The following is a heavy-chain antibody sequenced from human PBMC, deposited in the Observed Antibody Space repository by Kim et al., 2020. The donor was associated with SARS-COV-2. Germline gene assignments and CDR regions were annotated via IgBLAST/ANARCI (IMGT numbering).Heavy chain of an antibody. V-gene: IGHV5-51*01. CDR3: SRQDTAMVGGSYYYYYGMDV. CDR2: IYPGDSDT. D-gene: IGHD5-18*01. Sequence: GESLKISCKGSGYSFTSYWIGWVRQMPGKGLEWMGIIYPGDSDTRYSPSFQGQVTISADKSISTAYLQWSVLKASDTAMYYCSRQDTAMVGGSYYYYYGMDVWGKGTTVTVSS. CDR1: GYSFTSYW. J-gene: IGHJ6*04.